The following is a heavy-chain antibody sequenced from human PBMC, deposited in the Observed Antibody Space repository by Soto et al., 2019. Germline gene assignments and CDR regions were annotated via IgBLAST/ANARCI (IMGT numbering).Heavy chain of an antibody. Sequence: PVGFLRLSCVASGFTFSNFWMSWVRQSPGKGLEWVANIKGDGSEKRYVDSVKGRLTISRDNAKNSVYLQMNSLRVEDTALYYCGRDEVRNGVGVWGQGTTVTVS. CDR2: IKGDGSEK. CDR3: GRDEVRNGVGV. CDR1: GFTFSNFW. J-gene: IGHJ6*02. V-gene: IGHV3-7*01.